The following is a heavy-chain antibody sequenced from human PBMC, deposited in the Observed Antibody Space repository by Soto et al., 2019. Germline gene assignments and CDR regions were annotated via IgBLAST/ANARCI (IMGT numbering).Heavy chain of an antibody. V-gene: IGHV3-48*02. CDR3: ARDFGHGYYLDY. CDR2: ITDSSDTV. J-gene: IGHJ4*02. D-gene: IGHD3-3*01. Sequence: TGGFLSLSSVASGFSFSNYNMNWVRKAPGKGLEWVSYITDSSDTVHYADSVRGRFTISRDNAESSLYLQMNSLRDEDTAVYFCARDFGHGYYLDYWGRGTLVTVSS. CDR1: GFSFSNYN.